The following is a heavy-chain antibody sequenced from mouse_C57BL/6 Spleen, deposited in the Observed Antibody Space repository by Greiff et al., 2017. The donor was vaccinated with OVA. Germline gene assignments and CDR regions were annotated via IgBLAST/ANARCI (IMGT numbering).Heavy chain of an antibody. V-gene: IGHV5-17*01. D-gene: IGHD2-4*01. CDR2: ISSGSSTI. J-gene: IGHJ4*01. CDR3: AKNDYDDAMDY. CDR1: GFTFSDYG. Sequence: EVQLVESGGGLVKPGGSLKLSCAASGFTFSDYGMHWVRQAPEKGLEWVAYISSGSSTIYYADTVQGRFTISRDNAKNTLFLQMTSLRSEDTAMYYCAKNDYDDAMDYWGQGTSVTVSS.